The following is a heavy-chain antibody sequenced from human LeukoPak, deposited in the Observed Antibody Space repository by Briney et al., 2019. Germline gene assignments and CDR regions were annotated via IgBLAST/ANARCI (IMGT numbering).Heavy chain of an antibody. CDR2: ISSSSSYI. V-gene: IGHV3-21*01. J-gene: IGHJ4*02. D-gene: IGHD6-13*01. Sequence: GGSLRLSCAASGFTFSSYSMNWVRQAPGKGLEWVSSISSSSSYIYYADSVKGRFTISRDNSKNTLYLQMNSLRTEDTAVYYCARRWSFDYWGQGTLVTVSS. CDR1: GFTFSSYS. CDR3: ARRWSFDY.